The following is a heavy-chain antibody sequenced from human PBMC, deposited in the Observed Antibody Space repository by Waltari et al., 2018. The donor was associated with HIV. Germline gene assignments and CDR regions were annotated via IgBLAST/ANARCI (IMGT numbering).Heavy chain of an antibody. CDR1: GGPISGYPW. V-gene: IGHV4-4*02. Sequence: QVQLQESGPGLVKPSGTLSLTCAVPGGPISGYPWWPWVRQPPGRGLEWIGEIYHSGSTIYNPALKIRVTISVDKSKNQFSLKLNSVTAADTAVYYCARYEWVATAVPYYNGLDVWGQGTTVTVSS. CDR3: ARYEWVATAVPYYNGLDV. D-gene: IGHD6-13*01. J-gene: IGHJ6*02. CDR2: IYHSGST.